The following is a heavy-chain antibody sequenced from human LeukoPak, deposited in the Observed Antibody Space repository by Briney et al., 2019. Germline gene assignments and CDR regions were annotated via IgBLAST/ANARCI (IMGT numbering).Heavy chain of an antibody. V-gene: IGHV4-59*01. J-gene: IGHJ4*02. CDR3: ARGYPRIDY. CDR2: IYSSGSGST. CDR1: GASISSDY. D-gene: IGHD1-1*01. Sequence: SETLSLTCTVSGASISSDYFTWIRQPPGKGLEYIGYIYSSGSGSTNYNPSLKSRVTISGDTSKHQFSLKLNFVTAADTAVYYCARGYPRIDYWGQGTLVTVSS.